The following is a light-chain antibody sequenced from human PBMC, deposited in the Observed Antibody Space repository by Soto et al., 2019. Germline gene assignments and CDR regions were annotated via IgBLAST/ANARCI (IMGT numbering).Light chain of an antibody. J-gene: IGKJ2*01. CDR3: QHYGTSAYT. V-gene: IGKV3-20*01. CDR1: QSVGSNY. CDR2: GAS. Sequence: IVLTQSPGTLSLSPGERATLSCRASQSVGSNYVACYQQQPRQAPRLLIYGASSSATGIPGMFSGSGSGTDFTLTIRRLEPEDFAVYYCQHYGTSAYTFGQGTKLEIK.